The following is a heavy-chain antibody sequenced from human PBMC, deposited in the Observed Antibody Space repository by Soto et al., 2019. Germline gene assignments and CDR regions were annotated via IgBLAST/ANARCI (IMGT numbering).Heavy chain of an antibody. Sequence: PGGSLRLSCAGSGFTFRDYYMGWIRQAPGKGLEWVSYISSSGSTTYYAASVKGRFTISRDNAKNSLYLQMTSLRAEDTAIYYCVRDKYRNYVNYFDTWGQGTLVTVSS. J-gene: IGHJ5*02. CDR1: GFTFRDYY. V-gene: IGHV3-11*01. CDR3: VRDKYRNYVNYFDT. CDR2: ISSSGSTT. D-gene: IGHD4-4*01.